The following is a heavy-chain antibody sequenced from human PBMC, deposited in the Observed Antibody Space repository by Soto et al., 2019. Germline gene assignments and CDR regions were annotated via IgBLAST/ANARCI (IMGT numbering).Heavy chain of an antibody. CDR2: IYYSGST. D-gene: IGHD3-3*01. V-gene: IGHV4-59*01. Sequence: KPSETLSLTCTVSGGSISSYYWSWIRQPPGKXLEWIGYIYYSGSTNYNPSLKSRVTISVDTSKNQFSLKLSSVTAADTAVYYCAGGYDFWSGYNTYYYYGMDVWGQGTTVTVS. J-gene: IGHJ6*02. CDR1: GGSISSYY. CDR3: AGGYDFWSGYNTYYYYGMDV.